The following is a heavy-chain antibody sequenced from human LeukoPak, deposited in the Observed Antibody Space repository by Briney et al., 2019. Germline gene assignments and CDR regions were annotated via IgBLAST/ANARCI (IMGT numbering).Heavy chain of an antibody. CDR1: GFIFSSYG. J-gene: IGHJ4*02. CDR2: ISHDGSEK. V-gene: IGHV3-30*18. D-gene: IGHD3-10*01. CDR3: AKGVFGSRSTSFADY. Sequence: GGSLRLSCAASGFIFSSYGMHWVRQAPGKGLEWAAVISHDGSEKYYADPVKGRFTISRDNSKNTLFLQMNSLRAEDTAVYYCAKGVFGSRSTSFADYWGQGTLVTVSS.